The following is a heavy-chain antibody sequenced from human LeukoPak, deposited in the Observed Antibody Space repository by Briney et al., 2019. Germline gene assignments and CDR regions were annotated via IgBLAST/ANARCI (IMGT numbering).Heavy chain of an antibody. CDR2: IYYSGST. CDR1: GGSISSSSYY. Sequence: SGTLSLTCTVSGGSISSSSYYWGWIRQPPGKGLEWIGSIYYSGSTYYNPSLKSRVTISVDRSENHLSLRLSSVTAADTAVYYCARGENVVAATRRWGQGTLVTVSS. V-gene: IGHV4-39*02. J-gene: IGHJ4*02. CDR3: ARGENVVAATRR. D-gene: IGHD2-15*01.